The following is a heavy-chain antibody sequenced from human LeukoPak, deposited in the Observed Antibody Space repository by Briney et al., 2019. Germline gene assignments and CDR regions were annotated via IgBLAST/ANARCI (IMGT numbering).Heavy chain of an antibody. CDR2: INPNSGVT. CDR3: ARGDGDGYNFWY. Sequence: ASVKVSCKASGYTFTGYYIHWVRRAPGQGLEWMGWINPNSGVTNYAQKFQGRVTMTRDTSISTAYMELNRLRSDDTAVYYCARGDGDGYNFWYWGQGTLVTVPS. D-gene: IGHD5-24*01. CDR1: GYTFTGYY. V-gene: IGHV1-2*02. J-gene: IGHJ4*02.